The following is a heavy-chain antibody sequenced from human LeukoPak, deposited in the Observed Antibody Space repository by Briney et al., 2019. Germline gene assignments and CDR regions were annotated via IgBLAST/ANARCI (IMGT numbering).Heavy chain of an antibody. J-gene: IGHJ4*02. V-gene: IGHV4-4*09. CDR3: ARLTRLSTSPDRYYLDY. CDR1: GYSISSYY. Sequence: PSETLSLTCTVSGYSISSYYWSWIRQPPGKGLEWIGYIYTSGGTNYIPSLNGRVTISIDTSKNQFSLKLSSVTAADSAVYYCARLTRLSTSPDRYYLDYWGQGTLVTVSS. CDR2: IYTSGGT. D-gene: IGHD6-6*01.